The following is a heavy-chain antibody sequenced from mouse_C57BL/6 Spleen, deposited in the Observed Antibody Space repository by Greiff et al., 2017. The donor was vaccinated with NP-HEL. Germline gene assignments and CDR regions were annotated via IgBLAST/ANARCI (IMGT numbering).Heavy chain of an antibody. D-gene: IGHD1-1*01. V-gene: IGHV1-80*01. J-gene: IGHJ2*01. CDR1: GYAFSSYW. CDR3: ARRFTTVVEDYFDY. Sequence: VQLQQSGAELVKPGASVKISCKASGYAFSSYWMNWVKQRPGKGLEWIGQIYPGDGDTNYNGKFKGKATLTADKSSSTAYMQLSSLTSEDSAVYFCARRFTTVVEDYFDYWGQGTTLTVSS. CDR2: IYPGDGDT.